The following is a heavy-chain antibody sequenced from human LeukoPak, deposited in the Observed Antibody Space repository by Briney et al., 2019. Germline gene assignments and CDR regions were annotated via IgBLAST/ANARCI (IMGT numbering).Heavy chain of an antibody. CDR3: AASTGNKDFDD. CDR1: GITASSKY. J-gene: IGHJ4*02. D-gene: IGHD2-8*02. CDR2: IYSGAST. Sequence: RAGGSLRLSCAVSGITASSKYMSWVRQAPGKGLEWVSVIYSGASTYYADSVKGRFTISRDNSRNTLYLQMNRLRTEDTALYYCAASTGNKDFDDWGQGTLVIVSS. V-gene: IGHV3-66*02.